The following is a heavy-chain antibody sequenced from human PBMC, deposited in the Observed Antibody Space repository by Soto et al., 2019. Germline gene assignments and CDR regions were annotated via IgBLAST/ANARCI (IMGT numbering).Heavy chain of an antibody. CDR1: GFTFSSYW. V-gene: IGHV3-7*01. CDR2: IKQDGSEK. D-gene: IGHD6-13*01. Sequence: EVQLVESGGGLVQPGGSLRLSCAASGFTFSSYWMNWVRQAPGKGLEWVANIKQDGSEKYYVDSVKGRFTISRDNTKNSLYLQMNSLRAEDTALYYCAREQLQVVIPDYWGQGTLVTVSS. CDR3: AREQLQVVIPDY. J-gene: IGHJ4*02.